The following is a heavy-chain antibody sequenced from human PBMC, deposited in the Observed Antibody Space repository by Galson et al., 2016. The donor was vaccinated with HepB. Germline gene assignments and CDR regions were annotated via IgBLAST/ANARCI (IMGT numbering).Heavy chain of an antibody. V-gene: IGHV1-58*02. CDR1: GFTFTSSA. J-gene: IGHJ4*02. Sequence: SVKVSCKASGFTFTSSAMQWVRQARGQRLEWIGWIVVGSGNTNYAQKFQERVTITRDMSTSTAYMELSSLRSEGTAVYYCAAGHLGSGYSSNYWGQGTLVTVSS. CDR2: IVVGSGNT. D-gene: IGHD6-19*01. CDR3: AAGHLGSGYSSNY.